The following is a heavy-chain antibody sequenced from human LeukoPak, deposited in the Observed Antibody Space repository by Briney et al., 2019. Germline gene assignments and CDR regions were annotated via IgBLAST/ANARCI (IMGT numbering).Heavy chain of an antibody. CDR1: GGSISSSSYY. J-gene: IGHJ2*01. Sequence: PSETLSLTCTVSGGSISSSSYYWGWIRQPPGKGLEWIGSIYYSGSTYYNPSLKSRVTISVDTSKNQFSLKLSSVTAADTAVYYCARATFSWAAVAGTGNFDLWGRGTLVTVSS. V-gene: IGHV4-39*07. CDR2: IYYSGST. D-gene: IGHD6-19*01. CDR3: ARATFSWAAVAGTGNFDL.